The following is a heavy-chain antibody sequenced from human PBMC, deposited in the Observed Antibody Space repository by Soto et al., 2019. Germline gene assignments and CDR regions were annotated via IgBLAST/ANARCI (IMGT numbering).Heavy chain of an antibody. CDR2: INHSGST. CDR3: ARGRKRQYCSGGSCYSPFDI. J-gene: IGHJ3*02. Sequence: PSDTLSLTCAVYGGSFSGYYWTWIRQPPGTGLDWIGEINHSGSTNYNPSLKSRVTISVDTSKNQFSLKLSSVTAADTAVYYCARGRKRQYCSGGSCYSPFDIWGQGTMVTVSS. D-gene: IGHD2-15*01. V-gene: IGHV4-34*01. CDR1: GGSFSGYY.